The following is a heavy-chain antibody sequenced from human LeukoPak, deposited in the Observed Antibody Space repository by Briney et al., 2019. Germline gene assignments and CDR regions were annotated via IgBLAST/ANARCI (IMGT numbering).Heavy chain of an antibody. V-gene: IGHV4-34*01. J-gene: IGHJ4*02. CDR2: INHSGST. Sequence: SETLSLTCAVYGGSFSGYYWSWIRQPPGKGLEWIGEINHSGSTNYNPSLKSRVTISLDTSKKQFSLKLDSVTPADTAVYYCARVYYDTWNGYYYFDYWGQGTLVTVFS. D-gene: IGHD3-3*01. CDR1: GGSFSGYY. CDR3: ARVYYDTWNGYYYFDY.